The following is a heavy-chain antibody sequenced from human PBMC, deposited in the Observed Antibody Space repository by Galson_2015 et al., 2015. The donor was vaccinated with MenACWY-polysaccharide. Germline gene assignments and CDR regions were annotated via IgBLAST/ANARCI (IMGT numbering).Heavy chain of an antibody. CDR3: ARGGGRFPENYYFDY. Sequence: SLRLSCAASGFTFSSYWMHWVRQAPGKGLVWVSRINSDGSSTSYADSVKGRFTISRDNAKNTLYLQMNSLGAEDTAVYYCARGGGRFPENYYFDYWGQGTLVTVSS. D-gene: IGHD3-16*01. J-gene: IGHJ4*02. V-gene: IGHV3-74*01. CDR2: INSDGSST. CDR1: GFTFSSYW.